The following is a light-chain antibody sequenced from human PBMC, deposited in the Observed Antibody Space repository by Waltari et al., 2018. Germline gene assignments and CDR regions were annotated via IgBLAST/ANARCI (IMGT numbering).Light chain of an antibody. CDR2: EVN. CDR1: SSDVGSFNL. CDR3: CSYAGSTSYVV. Sequence: QSALTQPASVSGSPGQSITISCTGTSSDVGSFNLVSWYQLLPGKAPKLLISEVNKRPSGVSNRFFGSKSGITASLTNSGLQTGDEADYYCCSYAGSTSYVVFGGGTKLTVL. V-gene: IGLV2-23*02. J-gene: IGLJ2*01.